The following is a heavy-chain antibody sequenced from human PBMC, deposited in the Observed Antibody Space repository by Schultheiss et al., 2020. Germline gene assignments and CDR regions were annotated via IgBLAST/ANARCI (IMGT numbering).Heavy chain of an antibody. CDR2: IWYDGSNK. CDR1: GFTFSSYG. V-gene: IGHV3-30*02. D-gene: IGHD3-22*01. Sequence: GESLKISCAASGFTFSSYGMHWVRQAPGKGLEWVAVIWYDGSNKYYADSVKGRFTISRDNSKNTLYLQMNSLRAEDTAVYYCAKAYDSSGYYLWGAFDIWGQGTMVTVSS. CDR3: AKAYDSSGYYLWGAFDI. J-gene: IGHJ3*02.